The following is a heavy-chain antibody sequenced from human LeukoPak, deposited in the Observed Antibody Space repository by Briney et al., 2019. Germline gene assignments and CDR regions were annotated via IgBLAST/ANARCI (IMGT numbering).Heavy chain of an antibody. CDR2: ISDDGRDK. D-gene: IGHD6-6*01. Sequence: PGGSLRLSCAASGFTSGSHAFHWVRQAPGKGLEWVAGISDDGRDKFYAESVKGRFTVSRDNSKNSVYVQMTSLRREDTAVYYCARQRSSLQYHHQYLDVWGKGTTATVSS. CDR1: GFTSGSHA. V-gene: IGHV3-30*11. CDR3: ARQRSSLQYHHQYLDV. J-gene: IGHJ6*04.